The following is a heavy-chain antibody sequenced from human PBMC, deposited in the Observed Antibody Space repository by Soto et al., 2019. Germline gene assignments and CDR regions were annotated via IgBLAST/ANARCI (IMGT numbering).Heavy chain of an antibody. CDR2: IIPILGIA. CDR1: GGTFSSYT. V-gene: IGHV1-69*04. D-gene: IGHD4-17*01. CDR3: ARELNGGVTTE. Sequence: GASVKVSCKASGGTFSSYTNSWVRQAPGQGLEWMGRIIPILGIANYAQKFQGRVTITADKSTSTAYMELSSLRSEDTAVYYCARELNGGVTTEWGQGTLVTVSS. J-gene: IGHJ4*02.